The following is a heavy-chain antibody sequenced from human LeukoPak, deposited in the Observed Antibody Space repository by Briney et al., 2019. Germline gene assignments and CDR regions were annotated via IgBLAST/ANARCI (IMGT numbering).Heavy chain of an antibody. V-gene: IGHV4-34*01. CDR1: GGSFSGYY. J-gene: IGHJ4*02. Sequence: SETLSLTCAVYGGSFSGYYWSWIRQPPGKGLEWIGEINHSGSTNYNPSLKSRVTISVDTSKNQFSLKLSSVTAADTAVYYCAGPDSSEVDYWGQGTLVTVSS. CDR2: INHSGST. CDR3: AGPDSSEVDY.